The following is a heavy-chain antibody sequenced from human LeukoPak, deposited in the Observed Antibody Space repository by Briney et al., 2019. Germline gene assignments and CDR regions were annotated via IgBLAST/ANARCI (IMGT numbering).Heavy chain of an antibody. J-gene: IGHJ6*04. D-gene: IGHD3-10*02. CDR1: GFTFSRYD. V-gene: IGHV3-48*03. CDR3: AELGITMNGGV. Sequence: GGSLSLSCAASGFTFSRYDMNWVRQAPRKGLEWVSYISSTGRTIYYADSVRGRVTISKDNAKNSLYLQMNSLGAEDTAVYYCAELGITMNGGVWGKGTTVTISS. CDR2: ISSTGRTI.